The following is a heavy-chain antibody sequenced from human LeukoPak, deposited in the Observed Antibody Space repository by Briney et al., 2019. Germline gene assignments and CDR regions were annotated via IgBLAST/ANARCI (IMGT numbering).Heavy chain of an antibody. CDR3: ARGYSSSLEHWGAFDI. D-gene: IGHD6-13*01. CDR1: GGTFSSYT. CDR2: IIPILGIA. V-gene: IGHV1-69*02. J-gene: IGHJ3*02. Sequence: SVKVSCKASGGTFSSYTISWVRQAPGQGLEWMGRIIPILGIANYAQKFQGRVTITADKSTSTAHMELSSLRSEDTAVYYCARGYSSSLEHWGAFDIWGQGAMVTVSS.